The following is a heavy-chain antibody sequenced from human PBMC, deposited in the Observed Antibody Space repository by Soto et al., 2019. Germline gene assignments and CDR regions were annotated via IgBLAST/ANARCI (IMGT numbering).Heavy chain of an antibody. D-gene: IGHD3-3*01. V-gene: IGHV3-33*01. CDR2: IWYDGSNK. Sequence: GGSLRLSCAASGFTFSSYGMHWVRQAPGKGLEWVAVIWYDGSNKYYADSVKGRFTISRDNSKNTLYLQMNSLRAEDTAVYYCARDLRDPRYYDFWSGYNYYYGMDVWGQGTTVTVSS. CDR1: GFTFSSYG. CDR3: ARDLRDPRYYDFWSGYNYYYGMDV. J-gene: IGHJ6*02.